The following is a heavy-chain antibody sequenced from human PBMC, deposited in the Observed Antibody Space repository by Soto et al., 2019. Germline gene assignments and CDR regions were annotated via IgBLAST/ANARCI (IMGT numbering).Heavy chain of an antibody. CDR2: IYWDDDK. V-gene: IGHV2-5*02. Sequence: QITLKESGPTLVKPTQTLTLTCTFSGFSLSTSGVGVGWIRQPPGKALEWLALIYWDDDKRYSPSLKSRLTITQDTSKNQVVLTMTKMDPVDTAAYYCAHSLYDYVWGTNWFDPWGQGTLVTVSS. J-gene: IGHJ5*02. D-gene: IGHD3-16*01. CDR1: GFSLSTSGVG. CDR3: AHSLYDYVWGTNWFDP.